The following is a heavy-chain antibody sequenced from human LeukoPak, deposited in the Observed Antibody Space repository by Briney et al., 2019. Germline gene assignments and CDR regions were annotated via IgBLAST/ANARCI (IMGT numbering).Heavy chain of an antibody. CDR3: AAAGSSGWTDFDY. D-gene: IGHD6-19*01. CDR2: IIPIFGTA. CDR1: GGTFSSYA. J-gene: IGHJ4*02. Sequence: SVKVSCKASGGTFSSYAISWVRQAPGQGLEWMGGIIPIFGTANYAQKFQGRVTITADESTSTAYMELSSLRSEDMAVYYCAAAGSSGWTDFDYWGQGTLVTVSS. V-gene: IGHV1-69*01.